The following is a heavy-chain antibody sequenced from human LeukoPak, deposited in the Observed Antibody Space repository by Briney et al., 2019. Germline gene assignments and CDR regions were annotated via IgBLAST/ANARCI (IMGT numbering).Heavy chain of an antibody. CDR3: ARDQAIAAAGQGY. V-gene: IGHV1-18*01. CDR2: ISAYNGNT. J-gene: IGHJ4*02. Sequence: ASVTVSCKASGYTFTSYGISWVRQAPGQGVEWMGWISAYNGNTDYAQNLQGRVTMTTDTSTSTAYMEMRSLRSDDTAVYYCARDQAIAAAGQGYWGQGTLVTVSS. CDR1: GYTFTSYG. D-gene: IGHD6-13*01.